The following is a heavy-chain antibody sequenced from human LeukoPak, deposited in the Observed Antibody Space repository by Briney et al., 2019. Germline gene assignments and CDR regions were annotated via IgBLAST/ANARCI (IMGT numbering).Heavy chain of an antibody. D-gene: IGHD3-22*01. V-gene: IGHV4-59*01. Sequence: SETLSLTCTVSGGSISSYYWSWIRQPPGKGLEWIGYIYYSGSTNYNPSLKSRVTISVDTSKNQFSLKLSSVTAADTAVYYCARDPLSYDSSGYAVWGQGTLVTVSS. CDR2: IYYSGST. CDR1: GGSISSYY. J-gene: IGHJ4*02. CDR3: ARDPLSYDSSGYAV.